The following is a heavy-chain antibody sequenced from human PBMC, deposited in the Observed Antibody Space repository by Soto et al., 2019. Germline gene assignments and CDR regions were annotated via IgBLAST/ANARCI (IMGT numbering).Heavy chain of an antibody. CDR1: GFAFRSDN. CDR2: ISSGSSNI. CDR3: ASATVVAATFDF. D-gene: IGHD2-15*01. V-gene: IGHV3-21*01. Sequence: PGGSLPLSCAASGFAFRSDNMNLVRQAPGKGLEWVASISSGSSNIYYADSVKGRFTISRDNAKNSLFLQMDSLRAEDSAVYYCASATVVAATFDFWGQGTLVTVSS. J-gene: IGHJ4*02.